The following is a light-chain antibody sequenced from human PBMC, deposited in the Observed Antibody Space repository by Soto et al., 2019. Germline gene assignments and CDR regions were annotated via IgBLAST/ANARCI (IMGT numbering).Light chain of an antibody. V-gene: IGKV3-15*01. CDR3: QQYNTWHPKMA. CDR1: QSVSSD. Sequence: VVTHSPATLSVFPGETATPSCRASQSVSSDLAWYQQRPGQAPRLLIYGASTRATGIPARFRGSGSGTEFRLTISSLQSEDFATYYCQQYNTWHPKMAFGRGTKV. CDR2: GAS. J-gene: IGKJ1*01.